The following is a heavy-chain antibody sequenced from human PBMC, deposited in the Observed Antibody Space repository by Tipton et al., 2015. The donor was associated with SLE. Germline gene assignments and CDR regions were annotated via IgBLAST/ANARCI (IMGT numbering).Heavy chain of an antibody. CDR2: IYYGGST. Sequence: GLVKPSETMSLTCSVSGGSISSHAWNWIRQPPGRGLEWIAFIYYGGSTNYNPSLKSRVTISDDTSKNQFSLKLSSVTAADTAVYYCARHVAVAGTGGWFDPWGQGTLVTVSS. CDR1: GGSISSHA. CDR3: ARHVAVAGTGGWFDP. V-gene: IGHV4-59*08. D-gene: IGHD6-19*01. J-gene: IGHJ5*02.